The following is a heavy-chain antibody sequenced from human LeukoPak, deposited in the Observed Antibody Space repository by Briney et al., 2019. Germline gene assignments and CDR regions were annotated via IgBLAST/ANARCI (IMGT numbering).Heavy chain of an antibody. CDR2: FDPEDGET. D-gene: IGHD1-14*01. CDR1: GYTLTELS. J-gene: IGHJ2*01. V-gene: IGHV1-24*01. CDR3: ATVPGTRGYFDL. Sequence: GASVKVSCKVSGYTLTELSMHWVRPAPGKGLEWMGGFDPEDGETIYAQKFQGRVTMTEDTSTDTAYMELSSLRSEDTAVYYCATVPGTRGYFDLWGRGTLVTVSS.